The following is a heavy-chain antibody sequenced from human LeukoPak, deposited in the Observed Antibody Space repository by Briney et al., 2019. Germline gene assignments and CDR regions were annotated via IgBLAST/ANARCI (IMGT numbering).Heavy chain of an antibody. D-gene: IGHD3-22*01. J-gene: IGHJ4*02. Sequence: EGSLRLSCAVSGFTFSSYAMSWVRQAPGKGLEWVSSISGSGVSTYYADSVKGRFTISRENSKNKMYLQMNNLRAEDTAEYYCAKDQRGYYDSVIDLDYWGQGTLVTVSS. V-gene: IGHV3-23*01. CDR1: GFTFSSYA. CDR3: AKDQRGYYDSVIDLDY. CDR2: ISGSGVST.